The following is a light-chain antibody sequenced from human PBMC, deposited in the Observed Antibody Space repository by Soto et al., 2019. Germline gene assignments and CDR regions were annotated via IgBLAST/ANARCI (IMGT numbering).Light chain of an antibody. CDR1: QGISTY. J-gene: IGKJ5*01. CDR3: QQYDNVFT. CDR2: GAS. Sequence: IQMPQSPSSLSASVGDRVTVTCQASQGISTYLNWYQQKPGKAPKLLIYGASNLETGVPSRFSGSGSGTDFTFTISSLQPEDIATYFCQQYDNVFTFGQGTRLEIK. V-gene: IGKV1-33*01.